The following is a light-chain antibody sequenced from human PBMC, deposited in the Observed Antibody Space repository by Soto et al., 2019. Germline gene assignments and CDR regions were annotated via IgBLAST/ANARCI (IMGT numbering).Light chain of an antibody. Sequence: EIQMTQSTSTLSASVGDRVTMXCRASQTLSSGFAWYQQKPGKARKLLIYKASTLKTGGPSRFSGSGSGTEFTPTISSLQPDDFATYYGQHYNSYSEAFGQGTKVDIK. CDR3: QHYNSYSEA. CDR1: QTLSSG. J-gene: IGKJ1*01. V-gene: IGKV1-5*03. CDR2: KAS.